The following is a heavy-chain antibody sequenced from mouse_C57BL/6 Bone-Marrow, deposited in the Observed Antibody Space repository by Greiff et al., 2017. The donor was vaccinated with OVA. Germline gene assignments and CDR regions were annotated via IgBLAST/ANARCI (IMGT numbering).Heavy chain of an antibody. V-gene: IGHV1-59*01. Sequence: VQLQQPGAELVRPGTSVKLSCKASGYTFTSYWMHWVKQRPGQGLEWIGVIDPSDSYTNYNQKFKGKATLTVDTSSRTAYMQLSSLTSEDSAVYYCARKMVLAYWGQGTLVTVSA. D-gene: IGHD1-1*02. CDR1: GYTFTSYW. CDR2: IDPSDSYT. CDR3: ARKMVLAY. J-gene: IGHJ3*01.